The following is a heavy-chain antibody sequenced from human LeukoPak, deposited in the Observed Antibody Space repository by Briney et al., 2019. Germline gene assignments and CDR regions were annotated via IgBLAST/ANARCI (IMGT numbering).Heavy chain of an antibody. D-gene: IGHD2-15*01. J-gene: IGHJ4*02. CDR1: GSTFSSYA. Sequence: PGGSLRLSCAASGSTFSSYAMSWVRQAPGKGLEWVSAISGSGGSTYYADSVKGRFTISRDNSKNTLYLQMNSLRAEDTAVYYCRAVVVAAAVVYYFGYWGQGTLVTVSS. CDR2: ISGSGGST. CDR3: RAVVVAAAVVYYFGY. V-gene: IGHV3-23*01.